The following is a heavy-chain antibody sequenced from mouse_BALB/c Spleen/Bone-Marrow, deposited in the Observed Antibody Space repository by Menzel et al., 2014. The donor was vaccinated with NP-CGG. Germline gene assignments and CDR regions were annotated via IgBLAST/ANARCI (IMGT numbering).Heavy chain of an antibody. CDR1: GFNIKDTY. CDR3: AAYFYGSSDGFAY. J-gene: IGHJ3*01. CDR2: IDPANGNT. Sequence: EVKVVESGAELVKPGASVKLSCTASGFNIKDTYMHWVKQRPEQGLEWIGRIDPANGNTKYDPKFQGKATITADTSSNTAYLQLSSLTSEDTAVYYCAAYFYGSSDGFAYWGQGTLVTVSA. D-gene: IGHD1-1*01. V-gene: IGHV14-3*02.